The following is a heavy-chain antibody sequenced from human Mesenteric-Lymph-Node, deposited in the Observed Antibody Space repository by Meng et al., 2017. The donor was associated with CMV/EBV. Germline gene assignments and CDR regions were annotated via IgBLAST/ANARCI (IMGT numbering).Heavy chain of an antibody. CDR1: GYSISSGYY. CDR3: ARDRLDYGSGSYYWYFDL. CDR2: IYYSGST. J-gene: IGHJ2*01. V-gene: IGHV4-61*01. D-gene: IGHD3-10*01. Sequence: GSLRLSCTVSGYSISSGYYWTWIRQPPGKGLEWIGYIYYSGSTNYNPSLKSRVSISVDTSKNQFSLKLSSVIAADTAVYYCARDRLDYGSGSYYWYFDLWGRGTLVTVSS.